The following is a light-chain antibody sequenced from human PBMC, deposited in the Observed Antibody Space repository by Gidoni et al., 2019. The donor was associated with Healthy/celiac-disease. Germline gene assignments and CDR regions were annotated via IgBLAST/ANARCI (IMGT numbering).Light chain of an antibody. V-gene: IGLV2-11*01. CDR2: DVS. CDR1: SSDVGGYNY. Sequence: QSALPQPRSVSGSPGQSVPISCTGTSSDVGGYNYVSWYQHHPGKAPKLMIYDVSKRPSGVPDRFSGSRSGNTASLTISGLQAEDEADYYCCSYAGSYTLVFGGGTKLTV. J-gene: IGLJ2*01. CDR3: CSYAGSYTLV.